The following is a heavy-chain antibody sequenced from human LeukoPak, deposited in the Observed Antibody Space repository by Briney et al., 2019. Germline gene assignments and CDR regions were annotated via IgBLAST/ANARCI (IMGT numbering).Heavy chain of an antibody. CDR3: ARVDDLELLRYFDY. CDR2: ISAYNGNT. D-gene: IGHD1-26*01. Sequence: GASVKVSCKASGYTFTSYGISWVRQAPGQGLEWMGWISAYNGNTNYAQKLQGRVTMTTDTSTSTANMELRSLRSDDTAVYYCARVDDLELLRYFDYWGQGTLVTVSS. CDR1: GYTFTSYG. V-gene: IGHV1-18*01. J-gene: IGHJ4*02.